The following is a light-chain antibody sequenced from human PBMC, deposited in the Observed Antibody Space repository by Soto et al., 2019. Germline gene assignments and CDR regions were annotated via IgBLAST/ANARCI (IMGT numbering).Light chain of an antibody. CDR3: QQSYSTVGT. CDR2: AAS. V-gene: IGKV1-39*01. J-gene: IGKJ2*01. CDR1: QSISSY. Sequence: DIPMTQSPSSLSASVGDRVTITCRASQSISSYLNWYKQKPGKAPKLLIYAASSLQSGVPSRFSGSGSGTDFTLTISSLQPEDFATYYCQQSYSTVGTFGQGTKLEIK.